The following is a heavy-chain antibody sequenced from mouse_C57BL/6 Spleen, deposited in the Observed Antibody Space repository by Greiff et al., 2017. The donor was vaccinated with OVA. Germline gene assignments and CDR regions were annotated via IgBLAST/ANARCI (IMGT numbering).Heavy chain of an antibody. D-gene: IGHD2-3*01. J-gene: IGHJ3*01. CDR3: ARPVGYLAWFAY. CDR2: ISSGSSTI. V-gene: IGHV5-17*01. Sequence: EVKLVESGGGLVKPGGSLKLSCAASGFTFSDYGMHWVRQSPEKGLEWVAYISSGSSTIYYADTVKGRFTISRDNAKNTLFLQMTSLRSEDTAMYYCARPVGYLAWFAYWGQGTLVTVSA. CDR1: GFTFSDYG.